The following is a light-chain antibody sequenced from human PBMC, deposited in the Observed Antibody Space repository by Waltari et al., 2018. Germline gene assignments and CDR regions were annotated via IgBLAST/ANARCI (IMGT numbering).Light chain of an antibody. J-gene: IGLJ3*02. Sequence: QSALTQPASVSGSPGPSTTIPCPGTSSAVCGSDSVSWYQQHPGKAPKLMIYDVSKRPSGVSSRFSGSKSGNTASLTISGLQAEDEADYYCSSYTSRSTWVFGGGTKLTVL. CDR1: SSAVCGSDS. CDR3: SSYTSRSTWV. V-gene: IGLV2-14*01. CDR2: DVS.